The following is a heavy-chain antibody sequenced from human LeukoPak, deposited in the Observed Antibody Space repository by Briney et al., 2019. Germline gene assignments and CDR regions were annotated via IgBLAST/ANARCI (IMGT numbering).Heavy chain of an antibody. CDR3: ARMIGGYCSSTSCSRIDY. CDR1: GFTFDDYA. V-gene: IGHV3-9*01. D-gene: IGHD2-2*01. Sequence: GRSLRLSCAASGFTFDDYAMHWVRQAPGKGLEWVSGIIWNSGSIGYADSVKGRFTISRDNAKNSLYLQMNSLRAEDTALYYCARMIGGYCSSTSCSRIDYWGQGTLVTVSS. CDR2: IIWNSGSI. J-gene: IGHJ4*02.